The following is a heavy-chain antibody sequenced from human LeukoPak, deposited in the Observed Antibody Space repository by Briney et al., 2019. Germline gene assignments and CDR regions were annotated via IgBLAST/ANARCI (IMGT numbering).Heavy chain of an antibody. CDR3: AIFSGAVPSNFLL. Sequence: GGSLRLSRAASEFTSSAFWMSWVRRPPGKGLEWVANINKDGTEKQYVDTVKGRFSIFRDNGKNPVFLQMNSLRAEDTAVDYCAIFSGAVPSNFLLWGKGTTVIVSS. V-gene: IGHV3-7*01. J-gene: IGHJ6*04. CDR2: INKDGTEK. CDR1: EFTSSAFW. D-gene: IGHD2-8*02.